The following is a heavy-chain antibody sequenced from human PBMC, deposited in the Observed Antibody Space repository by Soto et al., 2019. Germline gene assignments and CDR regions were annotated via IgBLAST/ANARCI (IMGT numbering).Heavy chain of an antibody. V-gene: IGHV3-23*01. J-gene: IGHJ3*01. CDR3: AKGFIVVVTVLRPDDAFDV. CDR1: GFTFGNYA. D-gene: IGHD2-21*02. CDR2: ISGGGGST. Sequence: DVQLLEPGGGLVQPGGSLRLACAASGFTFGNYAINWVRLAPGKGLAWVSGISGGGGSTYYADSVKGRFTIFGDTSKNTVFLQMNSLRADDTAVYYCAKGFIVVVTVLRPDDAFDVWGQGTMVTVSS.